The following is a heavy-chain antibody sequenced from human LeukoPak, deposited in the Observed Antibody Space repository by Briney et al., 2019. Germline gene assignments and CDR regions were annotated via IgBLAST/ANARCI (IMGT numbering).Heavy chain of an antibody. CDR3: ARTTRIGIVGGFGY. V-gene: IGHV1-2*02. D-gene: IGHD1-26*01. Sequence: ASVKVSCKASGYTFTGYYMHWVRQAPGQGLEWMGWINPNSGGTNYAQKFQGRVTMARDTSISTAYMELSRLRSDDTAVYYCARTTRIGIVGGFGYWGQGTLVTVSS. CDR2: INPNSGGT. CDR1: GYTFTGYY. J-gene: IGHJ4*02.